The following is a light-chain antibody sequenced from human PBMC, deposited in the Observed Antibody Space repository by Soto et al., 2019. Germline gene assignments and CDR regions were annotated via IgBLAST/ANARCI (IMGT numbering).Light chain of an antibody. CDR1: TSDVGSYDL. V-gene: IGLV2-23*02. J-gene: IGLJ1*01. CDR2: EVS. CDR3: CSYAGGRSPYV. Sequence: QSALTQPASVSGSPGQSITISCTGTTSDVGSYDLVSWYQQHPGKAPKIMIYEVSKRPSGDSNRFSGSKSGNTASLTISGLQAEDEADYYCCSYAGGRSPYVFGTGTTLTVL.